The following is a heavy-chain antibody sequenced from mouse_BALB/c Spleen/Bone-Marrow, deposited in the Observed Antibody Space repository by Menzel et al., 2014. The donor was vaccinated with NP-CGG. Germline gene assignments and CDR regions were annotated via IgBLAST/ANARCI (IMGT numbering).Heavy chain of an antibody. J-gene: IGHJ4*01. CDR2: INPGSGAT. CDR1: GYAFTNYL. Sequence: QVQLQQSGAELVRPGTSVKVSCEASGYAFTNYLIEWVKQRPGQGLEWIGVINPGSGATDYNEKFKGKATLTADKSSSTAYMHLSSLTSDDSAVYFCAREHGDYWGQGTSVTVSS. CDR3: AREHGDY. V-gene: IGHV1-54*01.